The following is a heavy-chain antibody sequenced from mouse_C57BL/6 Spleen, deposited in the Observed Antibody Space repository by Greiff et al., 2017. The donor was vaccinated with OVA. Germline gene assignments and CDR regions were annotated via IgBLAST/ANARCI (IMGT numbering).Heavy chain of an antibody. Sequence: VQLQQPGAELVKPGASVKLSCKASGYTFTSYWMQWVKQRPGPGLEWIGEIDPSDSYTNYNQKFKGKATLTVDTSSSTAYMQHSSLTSEDSAVYYCASVAMDYWGQGTSVTVSS. CDR2: IDPSDSYT. CDR1: GYTFTSYW. J-gene: IGHJ4*01. CDR3: ASVAMDY. V-gene: IGHV1-50*01.